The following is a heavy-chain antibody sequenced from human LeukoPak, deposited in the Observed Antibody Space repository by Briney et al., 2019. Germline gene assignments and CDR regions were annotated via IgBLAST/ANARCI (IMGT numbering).Heavy chain of an antibody. CDR3: VRDWRSRINYLDY. V-gene: IGHV1-18*01. D-gene: IGHD3-3*01. CDR2: ISAYNGNT. J-gene: IGHJ4*02. Sequence: ASVKVSCKPSGYTFGSYGISWVRQAPGQGLEWMGWISAYNGNTNYAQKFQGRVTMTTDTSTSTAYMELRSLRSDDTAVYYCVRDWRSRINYLDYWGQGTLVTVSS. CDR1: GYTFGSYG.